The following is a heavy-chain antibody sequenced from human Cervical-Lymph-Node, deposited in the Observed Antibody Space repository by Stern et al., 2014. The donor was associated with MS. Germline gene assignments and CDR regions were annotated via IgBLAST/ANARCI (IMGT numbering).Heavy chain of an antibody. CDR2: IWSDGSSK. CDR3: ATPDYYDSGGSPGY. CDR1: GFTFSTSG. V-gene: IGHV3-33*03. Sequence: VQLVESGGGVVQPGRSLRLSCAASGFTFSTSGMHWVRQAPGKGLEWVAVIWSDGSSKDYADSVKGRFTISRDNSKNTLYLQMNSLRGEDTAVYYCATPDYYDSGGSPGYWGQGTLVTVSS. J-gene: IGHJ4*02. D-gene: IGHD3-22*01.